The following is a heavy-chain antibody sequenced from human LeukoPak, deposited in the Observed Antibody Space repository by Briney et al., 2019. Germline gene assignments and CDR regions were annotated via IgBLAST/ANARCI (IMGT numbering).Heavy chain of an antibody. D-gene: IGHD3-10*01. J-gene: IGHJ4*02. CDR3: AKDIERFGELLSILDY. CDR1: GFTFDDYA. V-gene: IGHV3-9*01. Sequence: GRSLRLSCAASGFTFDDYAMHWVRQAPGKGLEWVSGISWNSGSIGYADSVKGRFTISRDNAKNSLYLQTNSLRAEDTALYYCAKDIERFGELLSILDYWGQGTLVTVSS. CDR2: ISWNSGSI.